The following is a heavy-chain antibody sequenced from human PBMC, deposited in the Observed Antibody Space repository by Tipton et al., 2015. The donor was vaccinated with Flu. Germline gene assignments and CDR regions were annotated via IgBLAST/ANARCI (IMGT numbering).Heavy chain of an antibody. CDR2: IYPGDSDT. J-gene: IGHJ6*02. CDR3: ARQRKQLVRFYYYYDMDV. D-gene: IGHD6-6*01. V-gene: IGHV5-51*01. CDR1: GYSFTNYW. Sequence: QSGPEVKKPGESLKISCKGSGYSFTNYWIGWVRQMPGKGLEWMGIIYPGDSDTKYSPSFQGQVTISADRSISTAYLQWSSLQASDTAIYYCARQRKQLVRFYYYYDMDVWGQGTTVTVSS.